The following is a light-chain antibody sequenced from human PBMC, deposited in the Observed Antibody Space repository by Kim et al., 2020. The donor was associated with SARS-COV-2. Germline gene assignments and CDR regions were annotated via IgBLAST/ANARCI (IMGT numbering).Light chain of an antibody. V-gene: IGKV4-1*01. Sequence: DIVMTQSPDSLAVSLGERATINCKSSQSVLYSSNNKNYLAWYQQKPGQPPKLLIYWASTRESGVPDRFSGSGSGTDFTLTISSLQAEDVAVYYCQQYYSTPPTSGQGTKVDIK. J-gene: IGKJ1*01. CDR3: QQYYSTPPT. CDR1: QSVLYSSNNKNY. CDR2: WAS.